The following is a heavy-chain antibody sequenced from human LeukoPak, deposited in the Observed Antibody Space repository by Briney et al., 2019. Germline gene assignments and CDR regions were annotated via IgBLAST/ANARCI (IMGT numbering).Heavy chain of an antibody. CDR2: INPNSGGT. J-gene: IGHJ4*02. V-gene: IGHV1-2*02. CDR1: GYTFTGYY. Sequence: GASVKVSCKASGYTFTGYYIHWVRQAPGQGLEWMGWINPNSGGTNYAQKFQGRVTMTRDTSISTAYMELSRLTSDDTAVYYWGRREVRVEFDYGGKETLVTVSS. CDR3: GRREVRVEFDY. D-gene: IGHD3-10*01.